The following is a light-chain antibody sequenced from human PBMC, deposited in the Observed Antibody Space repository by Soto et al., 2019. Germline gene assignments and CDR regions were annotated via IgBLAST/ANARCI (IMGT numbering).Light chain of an antibody. V-gene: IGLV2-14*03. J-gene: IGLJ2*01. CDR2: DVS. CDR3: SSYATNRDVL. Sequence: QAASVSGSTGQSITISCTGSSSDIGHYNFVSWYQHHPGKAPKLIIYDVSDRPSGVSNRFSGSKSGNTASLTISGLQAEDEADYYCSSYATNRDVLFGGGNKLTVL. CDR1: SSDIGHYNF.